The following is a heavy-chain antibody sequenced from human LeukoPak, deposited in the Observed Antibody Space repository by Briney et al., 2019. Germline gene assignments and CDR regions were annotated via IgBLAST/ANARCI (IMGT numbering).Heavy chain of an antibody. CDR1: GYTFTGYY. J-gene: IGHJ4*02. CDR2: INPNSVGT. CDR3: ARAPYNRNDGGY. Sequence: ASVKVSCKASGYTFTGYYIHWVRQAPGQRLEWMGWINPNSVGTNYEQKFQGRVTMSRDTSISTAYMELSRLRSDDTALYYCARAPYNRNDGGYWGQGTLVTVSS. V-gene: IGHV1-2*02. D-gene: IGHD1-1*01.